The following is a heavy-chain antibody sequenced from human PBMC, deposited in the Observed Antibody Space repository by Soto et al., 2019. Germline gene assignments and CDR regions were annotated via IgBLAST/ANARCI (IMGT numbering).Heavy chain of an antibody. CDR3: VRDGTKTLRDWFDR. V-gene: IGHV4-4*07. J-gene: IGHJ5*02. CDR1: VACIIGLY. CDR2: IYATGTT. D-gene: IGHD1-1*01. Sequence: SETMSPTCTVGVACIIGLYRSWSRTFAGKGLEWMGRIYATGTTDYYPSLMSRGMMSVDTSKKQFSLKVRSVTAADTAVYYCVRDGTKTLRDWFDRWGQGISVTVSS.